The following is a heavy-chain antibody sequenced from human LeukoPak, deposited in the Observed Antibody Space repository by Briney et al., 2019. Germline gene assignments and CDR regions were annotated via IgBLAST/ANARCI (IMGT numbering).Heavy chain of an antibody. D-gene: IGHD6-13*01. V-gene: IGHV4-34*01. J-gene: IGHJ1*01. CDR2: INHSGST. CDR1: GGSFSGYY. Sequence: PSETLSLTCAVYGGSFSGYYWSWIRQPPGKGLEWIGEINHSGSTNYNPSLKSRVTISVDTSKNQFSLKLSSVNAADTAVYYCARGRAAAQYFQHWGQGTLVTVSS. CDR3: ARGRAAAQYFQH.